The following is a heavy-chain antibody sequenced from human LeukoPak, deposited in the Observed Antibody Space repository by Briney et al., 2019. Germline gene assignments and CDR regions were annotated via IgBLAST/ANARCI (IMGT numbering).Heavy chain of an antibody. CDR1: SGSLSGYY. V-gene: IGHV4-34*01. Sequence: SETLSLTCAVYSGSLSGYYWSWIRQPPGKGLEWIGEINHSGGTNYNPSLKSRVTIAVDTSKNQFSLQLNSVTPEDTAVYYCARDRLILNNWFDPWGQGTLVTVSS. D-gene: IGHD2-21*01. CDR2: INHSGGT. J-gene: IGHJ5*02. CDR3: ARDRLILNNWFDP.